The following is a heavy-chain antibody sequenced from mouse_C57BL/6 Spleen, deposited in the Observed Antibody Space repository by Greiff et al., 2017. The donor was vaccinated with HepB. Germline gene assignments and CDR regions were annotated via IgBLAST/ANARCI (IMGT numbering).Heavy chain of an antibody. Sequence: VQLQQSGAELVKPGASVKLSCKASGYTFTSYWMHWVKQRPGQGLEWIGMIHPNSGSTNYNEKFKSKATLTVDKSSSTAYMQLSSLTSEDSAVYYCARSGNDGTRRYFDVWGTGTTVTVSS. J-gene: IGHJ1*03. CDR3: ARSGNDGTRRYFDV. CDR2: IHPNSGST. D-gene: IGHD2-3*01. CDR1: GYTFTSYW. V-gene: IGHV1-64*01.